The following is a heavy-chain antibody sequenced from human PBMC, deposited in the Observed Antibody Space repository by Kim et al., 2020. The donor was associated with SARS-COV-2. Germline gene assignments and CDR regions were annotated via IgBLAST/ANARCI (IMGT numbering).Heavy chain of an antibody. V-gene: IGHV4-34*01. Sequence: SETLSLTCAVYGGSFSGYYWSWIRQPPGKGLEWIGEINHSGSTNYNPSLKSRVTISVDTSKNQFSLKLSSVTAADTAVYYCARGLGRYRVAVAGGHDYWGQGTLVTVSS. CDR2: INHSGST. CDR3: ARGLGRYRVAVAGGHDY. CDR1: GGSFSGYY. D-gene: IGHD6-19*01. J-gene: IGHJ4*02.